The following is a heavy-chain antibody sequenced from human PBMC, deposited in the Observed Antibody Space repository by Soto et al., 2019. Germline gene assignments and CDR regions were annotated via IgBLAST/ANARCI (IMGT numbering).Heavy chain of an antibody. V-gene: IGHV1-69*01. Sequence: QVQLVQSGAEVKKPGSSVKVSCKASGGTFSSYAISWVRQAPGQGLEWMGGIIPICGTANYAQEFQGRVTITADESTSTAYMELSSLRSEDTAVDYCARGGAYGETIYGPDYWGQGTLVTVSS. CDR2: IIPICGTA. D-gene: IGHD4-17*01. CDR3: ARGGAYGETIYGPDY. J-gene: IGHJ4*02. CDR1: GGTFSSYA.